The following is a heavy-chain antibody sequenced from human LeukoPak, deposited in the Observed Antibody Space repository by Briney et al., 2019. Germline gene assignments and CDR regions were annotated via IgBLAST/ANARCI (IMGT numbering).Heavy chain of an antibody. CDR1: GFTFSTSG. V-gene: IGHV3-21*01. CDR3: AREPTI. Sequence: GGSLRLSCAASGFTFSTSGMEWVRQAPGKGLEWVSSISSGSDYIYYADSVKGRFTISRDNAKNSLYLQMNSLRAEDTAVYYCAREPTIWGQGTTVTVSS. CDR2: ISSGSDYI. J-gene: IGHJ6*02.